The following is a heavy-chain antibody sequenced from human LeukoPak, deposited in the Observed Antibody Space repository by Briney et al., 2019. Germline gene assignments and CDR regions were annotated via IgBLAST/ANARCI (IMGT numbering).Heavy chain of an antibody. CDR1: GGSFSGYY. CDR2: INHSGST. J-gene: IGHJ6*03. CDR3: ARIGGYYYGSGSYSRYYYMDV. D-gene: IGHD3-10*01. Sequence: SETLSLTCAVYGGSFSGYYWSWIRQPPGKGLEWIGEINHSGSTNYNPSLKSRVTISVDTSKNQFSLKLSSVTAADTAVYYCARIGGYYYGSGSYSRYYYMDVWGKGTTVTVSS. V-gene: IGHV4-34*01.